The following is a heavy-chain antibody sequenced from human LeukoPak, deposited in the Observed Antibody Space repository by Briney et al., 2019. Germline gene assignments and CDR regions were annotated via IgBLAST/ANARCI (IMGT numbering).Heavy chain of an antibody. CDR2: IWYDGGNK. CDR1: GFTFSSYG. CDR3: ARDPHGDYVLDY. D-gene: IGHD4-17*01. V-gene: IGHV3-33*01. J-gene: IGHJ4*02. Sequence: PGGSLRLSCAASGFTFSSYGMHWVRQAPGKGLEWVAVIWYDGGNKYYADSVKGRFTISRDNSKNTLYLQMNSLRAEDTAVYYCARDPHGDYVLDYWGQGTLVTVSS.